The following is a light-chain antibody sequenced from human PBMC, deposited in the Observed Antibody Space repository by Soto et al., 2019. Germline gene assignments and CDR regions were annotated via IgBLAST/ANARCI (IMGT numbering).Light chain of an antibody. Sequence: ETVLTQSPGTLSLSPGERTTLSCRASQSVSSNFLDWYQQKPGQAPRLLIYGASSRATGIPDRFSGSGSGTDFTLTISSLRFEDFAVYYCQQYNSWPLTFGGGTKVDIK. CDR1: QSVSSNF. V-gene: IGKV3-20*01. CDR3: QQYNSWPLT. J-gene: IGKJ4*01. CDR2: GAS.